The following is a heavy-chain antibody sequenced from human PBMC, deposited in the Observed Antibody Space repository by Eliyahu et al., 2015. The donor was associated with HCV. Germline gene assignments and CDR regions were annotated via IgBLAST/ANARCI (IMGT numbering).Heavy chain of an antibody. V-gene: IGHV3-64*01. CDR2: ISSNGGST. Sequence: EVQLVESGGGLVQPGGSLRLSCAASGFTFSSYAMHWVRQAPGKGLEYVSAISSNGGSTYYANSVKGRFTISRDNSKNTLYLQMGSLRAEDMAVYYCARDMVGATTVAFDIWGQGTMVTVSS. CDR1: GFTFSSYA. D-gene: IGHD1-26*01. J-gene: IGHJ3*02. CDR3: ARDMVGATTVAFDI.